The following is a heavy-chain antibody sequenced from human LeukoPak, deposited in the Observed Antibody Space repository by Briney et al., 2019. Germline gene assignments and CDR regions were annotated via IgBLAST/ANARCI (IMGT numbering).Heavy chain of an antibody. CDR2: MNPNSGNT. Sequence: ASVKVSCKASGYTFTNYDINWVRQATGQGLEWMGWMNPNSGNTGYAQKFQGRVTITRNTSISTAYMELSSLRSEDTAVYYCARTDCGGDCYSSRGWFDPWGQGTLVTVSS. J-gene: IGHJ5*02. D-gene: IGHD2-21*02. CDR1: GYTFTNYD. CDR3: ARTDCGGDCYSSRGWFDP. V-gene: IGHV1-8*03.